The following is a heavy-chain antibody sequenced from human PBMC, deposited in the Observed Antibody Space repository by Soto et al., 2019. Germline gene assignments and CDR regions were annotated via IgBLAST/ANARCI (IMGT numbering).Heavy chain of an antibody. CDR3: AKDAGNEESLFDY. J-gene: IGHJ4*02. CDR1: GFTFSDFG. CDR2: VNNDGRNT. V-gene: IGHV3-23*01. Sequence: GGSLRLSCEASGFTFSDFGMSWVRQIPGKGLEWVSTVNNDGRNTHYADSVEGRFTISRDNSKNTLYLQMGSLRAEDTAIYYCAKDAGNEESLFDYWGQGXLVTVYS.